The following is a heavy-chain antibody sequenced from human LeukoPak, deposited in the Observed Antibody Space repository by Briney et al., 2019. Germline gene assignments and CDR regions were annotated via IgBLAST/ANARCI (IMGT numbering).Heavy chain of an antibody. D-gene: IGHD6-19*01. J-gene: IGHJ6*03. CDR2: MNPNSGNT. CDR1: GYTFTSYD. CDR3: ARGHVVGQWLVTYYYYMDV. Sequence: ASVKVSCKASGYTFTSYDINWVRQGTGQGLEWMGCMNPNSGNTGYAQKFQGRVTMTRNTSISTAYMELSSLRSEDTAVYYCARGHVVGQWLVTYYYYMDVWGKGTTVTVSS. V-gene: IGHV1-8*01.